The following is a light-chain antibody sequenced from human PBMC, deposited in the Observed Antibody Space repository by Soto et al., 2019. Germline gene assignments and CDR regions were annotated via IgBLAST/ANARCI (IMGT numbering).Light chain of an antibody. CDR2: GAS. CDR3: HQYGLSPPYT. Sequence: EIVLTQSPGTLSLSPGARATLSCSASQSVDRNYLAWYQHKSGQAPRLLIYGASTRATGIPDRFSGSGSGTAFTLTSSSLEPEDFAVYYCHQYGLSPPYTFGPGTKVDIK. V-gene: IGKV3-20*01. CDR1: QSVDRNY. J-gene: IGKJ3*01.